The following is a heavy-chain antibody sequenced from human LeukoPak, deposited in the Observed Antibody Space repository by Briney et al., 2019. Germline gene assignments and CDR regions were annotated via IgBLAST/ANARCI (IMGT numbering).Heavy chain of an antibody. CDR1: GGTFSSYA. CDR2: IIPIFGTA. Sequence: SVKVSCKASGGTFSSYAISWVRQAPGQGLEWMGGIIPIFGTANYAQKFQGRVTITADESTSTAYMELSSLRSEDTAVYYCASLVRGFPDYFRYWGQGTLVTVSS. J-gene: IGHJ4*02. CDR3: ASLVRGFPDYFRY. D-gene: IGHD3-10*02. V-gene: IGHV1-69*01.